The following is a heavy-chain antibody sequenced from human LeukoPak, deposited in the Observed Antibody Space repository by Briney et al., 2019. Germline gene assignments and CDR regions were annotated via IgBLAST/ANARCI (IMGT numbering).Heavy chain of an antibody. Sequence: SVKVSCKASGGTFSSYAISWVRQAPGQGLEWMGRIIPILGIANYAQKFQGRVTITADKSTSTAYMELSSLRSEDTAVYYCARDPPTRSPLADIVVVAAAIYYYYYGMDVWGQGTTVTVSS. CDR1: GGTFSSYA. J-gene: IGHJ6*02. D-gene: IGHD2-2*01. V-gene: IGHV1-69*04. CDR2: IIPILGIA. CDR3: ARDPPTRSPLADIVVVAAAIYYYYYGMDV.